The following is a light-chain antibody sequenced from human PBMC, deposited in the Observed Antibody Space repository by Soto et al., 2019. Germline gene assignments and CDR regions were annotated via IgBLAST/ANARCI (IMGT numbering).Light chain of an antibody. V-gene: IGLV1-44*01. CDR2: SNN. Sequence: QSVLTQPPSASGTPGQRVTISCSGSSSHIGSNTVNWYQQLPGTAPKLLIYSNNQRPSGVPDRVSGSKSGTSASLAISGLQSEDDADYYCAAWDDSLNGRYVFGTGTKVTVL. CDR1: SSHIGSNT. CDR3: AAWDDSLNGRYV. J-gene: IGLJ1*01.